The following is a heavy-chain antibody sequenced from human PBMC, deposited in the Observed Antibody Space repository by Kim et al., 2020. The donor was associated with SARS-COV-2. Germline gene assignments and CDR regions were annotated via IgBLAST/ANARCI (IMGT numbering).Heavy chain of an antibody. CDR2: IWYDGSNT. Sequence: GGSLRLSCAASGFTFSSYGMHWVRQAPGKGLEWVAVIWYDGSNTYYADSVKGRFTISRDNSKNTLYLQMNSLRAEDTAVYYCARDHNYYGSGSPGYWGQGTLVTVSS. V-gene: IGHV3-33*01. CDR1: GFTFSSYG. J-gene: IGHJ4*02. D-gene: IGHD3-10*01. CDR3: ARDHNYYGSGSPGY.